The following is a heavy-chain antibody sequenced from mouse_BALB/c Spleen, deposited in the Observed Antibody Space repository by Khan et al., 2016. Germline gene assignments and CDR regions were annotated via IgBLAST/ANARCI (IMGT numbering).Heavy chain of an antibody. CDR3: ARSGVRHWFPY. CDR1: GDSITSGY. D-gene: IGHD1-2*01. J-gene: IGHJ3*01. Sequence: EVQLQESGPSLVKPSQTLSLTCSVTGDSITSGYWNWIRKFPGNKLEYMGYISYSDSTYYNPSLKSRLSITRDTSKNQFYLQLNSVTTEDTARYYCARSGVRHWFPYWGQGTLVTVSA. V-gene: IGHV3-8*02. CDR2: ISYSDST.